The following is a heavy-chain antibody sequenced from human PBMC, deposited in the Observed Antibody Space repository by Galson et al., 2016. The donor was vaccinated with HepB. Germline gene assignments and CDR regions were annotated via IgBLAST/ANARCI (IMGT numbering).Heavy chain of an antibody. Sequence: SETLSLTCSVSGGSISIYYWTWIRQPPGKGLEWIGDIYYSGSTNYNPSLKSRVTISMDKSKNHLSLDLNSVTAADTAVYYWAREFAADAFDIWGQGTMVTVSS. D-gene: IGHD3-10*01. V-gene: IGHV4-59*12. J-gene: IGHJ3*02. CDR1: GGSISIYY. CDR2: IYYSGST. CDR3: AREFAADAFDI.